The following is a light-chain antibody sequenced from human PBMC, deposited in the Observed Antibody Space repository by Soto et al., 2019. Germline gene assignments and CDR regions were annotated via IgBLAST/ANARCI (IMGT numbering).Light chain of an antibody. CDR3: QQYNKWPLT. Sequence: EIVMTQSPATLSVAPGERAALSCRASQSVSIDLAGYQQTPGQAPRLLIYGASTRATGIPVRFSGSASGTEFTLTISSLQSEDFTVYYCQQYNKWPLTFGQGTKVDIK. J-gene: IGKJ1*01. V-gene: IGKV3-15*01. CDR2: GAS. CDR1: QSVSID.